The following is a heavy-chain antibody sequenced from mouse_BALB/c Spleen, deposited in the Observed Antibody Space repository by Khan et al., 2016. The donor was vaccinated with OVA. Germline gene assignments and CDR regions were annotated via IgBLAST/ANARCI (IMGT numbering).Heavy chain of an antibody. D-gene: IGHD2-3*01. J-gene: IGHJ4*01. CDR2: ISSGSSDI. V-gene: IGHV5-17*02. CDR1: GFTFSGFG. CDR3: ARRRIFDGYYGGAMDY. Sequence: VQLKQSGGGLVQPGGSRKLSCAASGFTFSGFGMHWVRQAPEKGLEWVAYISSGSSDIYYADPVKGRFTISRDNPKNILFLQMTSLRSEDTAMYYSARRRIFDGYYGGAMDYWGQGTSVTVSS.